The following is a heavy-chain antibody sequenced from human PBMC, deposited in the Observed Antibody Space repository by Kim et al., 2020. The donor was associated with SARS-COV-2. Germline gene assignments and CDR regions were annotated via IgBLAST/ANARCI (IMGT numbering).Heavy chain of an antibody. J-gene: IGHJ3*02. CDR2: FDPEDGET. D-gene: IGHD1-20*01. CDR1: GYTLTELS. CDR3: ATDTPNNWNDENAFDI. Sequence: ASVKVSCKVSGYTLTELSMHWVRQAPGKGLEWMGGFDPEDGETIYAQKFQGRVTMTEDTSTDTAYMELSSLRSEDTAVYYCATDTPNNWNDENAFDIWGQGTMVTVSS. V-gene: IGHV1-24*01.